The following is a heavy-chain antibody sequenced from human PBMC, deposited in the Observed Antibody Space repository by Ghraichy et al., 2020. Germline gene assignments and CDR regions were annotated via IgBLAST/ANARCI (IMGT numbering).Heavy chain of an antibody. CDR3: AKDRWYCSGGSCYYFDY. CDR1: GFTFSSYG. D-gene: IGHD2-15*01. V-gene: IGHV3-30*18. J-gene: IGHJ4*02. CDR2: ISYDGSNK. Sequence: GGSLRLSCAASGFTFSSYGMHWVRQAPGKGLEWVAVISYDGSNKYYADSVKGRFTISRDNSKNTLYLQMNSLRAEDTAVYYCAKDRWYCSGGSCYYFDYWGQGTLVTVSS.